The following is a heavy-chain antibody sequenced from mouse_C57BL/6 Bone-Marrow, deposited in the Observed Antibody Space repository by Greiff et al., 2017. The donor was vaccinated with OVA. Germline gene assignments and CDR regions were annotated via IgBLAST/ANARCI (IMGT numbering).Heavy chain of an antibody. CDR2: IHPNSGST. D-gene: IGHD1-1*01. V-gene: IGHV1-64*01. CDR3: ARPIYYYGSWFAY. CDR1: GYTFTSYW. J-gene: IGHJ3*01. Sequence: VQLQQPGAELVKPGASVKLSCKASGYTFTSYWMPWVKQRPGQGLEWIGMIHPNSGSTNYNEKFKSKATLTVDKSSSTAYMQLSSLTSEDSAVYYWARPIYYYGSWFAYWGQGTLVTVSA.